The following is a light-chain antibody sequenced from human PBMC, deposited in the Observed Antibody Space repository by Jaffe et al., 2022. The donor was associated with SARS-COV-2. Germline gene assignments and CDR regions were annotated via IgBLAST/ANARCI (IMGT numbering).Light chain of an antibody. CDR3: QQTYSNPRT. V-gene: IGKV1-39*01. J-gene: IGKJ2*01. Sequence: DIQMTQSPSSLSASIGDRVTITCRASQTISSHLHWYQHRPGEAPKLLIFAASTLESDVPSRFSGSGSGTEFTLTITGLRLEDFATYFCQQTYSNPRTFGQGTKLDFK. CDR2: AAS. CDR1: QTISSH.